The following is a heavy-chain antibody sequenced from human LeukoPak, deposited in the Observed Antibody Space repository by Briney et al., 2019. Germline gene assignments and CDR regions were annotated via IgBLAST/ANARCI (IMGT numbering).Heavy chain of an antibody. J-gene: IGHJ4*02. CDR2: ISAYNGNT. V-gene: IGHV1-18*01. CDR3: ARVKYYYDSSGYYHTSSGYFDY. D-gene: IGHD3-22*01. CDR1: GYTFTSYG. Sequence: GASVKVSCKASGYTFTSYGISWVRQAPGQRLEWMGWISAYNGNTNYAQKLQGGVTMTTDTSTSTAYMELRSLRSDDTAVYYCARVKYYYDSSGYYHTSSGYFDYWGQGTLVTVSS.